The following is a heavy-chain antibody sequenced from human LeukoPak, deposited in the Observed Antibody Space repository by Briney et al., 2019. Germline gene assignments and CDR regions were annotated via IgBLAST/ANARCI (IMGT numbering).Heavy chain of an antibody. D-gene: IGHD3-16*02. CDR3: AKDKSPLYYDYIWGSYRLPFDS. Sequence: GGSLRLSCAASGFIFSSYSMNWVRQAPGKGLEWVSLISGDGSNTWYADSVKGRFTISRDNTENSLYLHMNSLGTEDTAFYYCAKDKSPLYYDYIWGSYRLPFDSWGQGTLVTVSS. V-gene: IGHV3-43*02. CDR2: ISGDGSNT. J-gene: IGHJ4*02. CDR1: GFIFSSYS.